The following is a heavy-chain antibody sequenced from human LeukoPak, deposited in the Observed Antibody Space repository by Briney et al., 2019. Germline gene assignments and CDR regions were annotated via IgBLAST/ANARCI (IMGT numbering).Heavy chain of an antibody. D-gene: IGHD3-10*01. CDR2: IYSGGST. Sequence: GGSLRLSCAASGFTVSSNYMSWVRQAPGKGLEWVSVIYSGGSTYYADSVKGRFTISRDNSKNTLYLQMNSLRAEDTAVYYCARANPPVMPMVRYGMDVWGQGTTVTVSS. CDR3: ARANPPVMPMVRYGMDV. V-gene: IGHV3-53*01. CDR1: GFTVSSNY. J-gene: IGHJ6*02.